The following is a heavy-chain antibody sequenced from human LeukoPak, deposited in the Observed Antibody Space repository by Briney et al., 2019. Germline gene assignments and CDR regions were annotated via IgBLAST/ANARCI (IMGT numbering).Heavy chain of an antibody. CDR1: GFTFSSYG. V-gene: IGHV3-30*02. CDR2: IRYDGSNK. CDR3: AKRSWVEGYGSGSPIDY. D-gene: IGHD3-10*01. J-gene: IGHJ4*02. Sequence: GGSLRLSCAASGFTFSSYGMHWVRQAPGKGLEWVAFIRYDGSNKYYADSVKGRFTISRDNSKNTLYLQMNSLRAEDTALYYCAKRSWVEGYGSGSPIDYWGQGTLVTVSS.